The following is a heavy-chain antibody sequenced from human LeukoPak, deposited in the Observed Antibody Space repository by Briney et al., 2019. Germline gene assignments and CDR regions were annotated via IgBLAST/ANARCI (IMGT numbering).Heavy chain of an antibody. CDR2: IYSGGST. CDR1: GFTVSSNY. V-gene: IGHV3-66*01. CDR3: AKGGPLPLHRSSGWYGNDY. Sequence: GGSLRLSCAASGFTVSSNYMSWVRQAPGKGLEWVSVIYSGGSTYYADSVKGRFTISRDNSKNTLYLQMNSLRAEDTAVYYCAKGGPLPLHRSSGWYGNDYWGQGTLVTVSS. J-gene: IGHJ4*02. D-gene: IGHD6-19*01.